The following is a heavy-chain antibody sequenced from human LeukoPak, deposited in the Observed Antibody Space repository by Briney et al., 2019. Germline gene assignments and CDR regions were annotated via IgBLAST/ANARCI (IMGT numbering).Heavy chain of an antibody. J-gene: IGHJ4*02. CDR1: GGTFSSYA. CDR3: ARANVYDYVWGSYLYFDY. V-gene: IGHV1-69*13. D-gene: IGHD3-16*01. Sequence: ASVKVSCKASGGTFSSYAISWVRQAPGQGLEWMGGIIPIFGTTNYAQKFQGRVTITADESTSTAYMELSSLRSEDTAVYYCARANVYDYVWGSYLYFDYWGQGTLVTVSS. CDR2: IIPIFGTT.